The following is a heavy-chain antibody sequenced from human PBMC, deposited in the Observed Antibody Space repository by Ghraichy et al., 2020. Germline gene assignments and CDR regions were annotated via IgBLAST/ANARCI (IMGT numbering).Heavy chain of an antibody. CDR2: IYSGGST. J-gene: IGHJ4*02. Sequence: GGSLRLSCAASGFTVSSNYMSWVRQAPGKGLEWVSVIYSGGSTYYADSVKGRFTISRDNSKNTLYLQMNSLRAEDTAVYYCAREGWLRTPDYWGQGTLVTVSS. D-gene: IGHD5-12*01. V-gene: IGHV3-53*01. CDR3: AREGWLRTPDY. CDR1: GFTVSSNY.